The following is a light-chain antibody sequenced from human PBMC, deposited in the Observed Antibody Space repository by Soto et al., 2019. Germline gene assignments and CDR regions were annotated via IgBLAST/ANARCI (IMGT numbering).Light chain of an antibody. CDR2: EVS. CDR1: SSDIGAYNY. J-gene: IGLJ1*01. CDR3: SSYTSISTLYV. V-gene: IGLV2-14*01. Sequence: QSVLTQPASVSGSPGQSITISCTGTSSDIGAYNYVSWYQHNPGKAPKLIIYEVSHRPSGVSNRFSGSKSDNTASLTISGLQAEDEADYYCSSYTSISTLYVFGTGTKVTVL.